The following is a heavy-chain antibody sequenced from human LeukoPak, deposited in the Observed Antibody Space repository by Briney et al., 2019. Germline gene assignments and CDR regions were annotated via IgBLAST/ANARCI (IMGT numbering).Heavy chain of an antibody. CDR1: GITLSNYG. CDR2: ISDSGGRT. D-gene: IGHD3-22*01. Sequence: GSQRLSCAVSGITLSNYGMSWVRQAPGKGLEWVAGISDSGGRTNYADSVKGRFTISRDNPKNTLYLQMNSLRAEDTAVYFCAKRGVVIRVILVGFHKEAYYFDSWGQGALVTVSS. J-gene: IGHJ4*02. V-gene: IGHV3-23*01. CDR3: AKRGVVIRVILVGFHKEAYYFDS.